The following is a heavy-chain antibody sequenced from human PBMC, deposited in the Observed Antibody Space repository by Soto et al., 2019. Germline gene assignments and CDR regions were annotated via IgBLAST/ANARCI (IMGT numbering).Heavy chain of an antibody. CDR2: ISHSGRA. Sequence: SETLSLTCVVSGFSIQTSYFWGCIRQPPGKGLEWIGLISHSGRAISHPSFASRATISLDTTNNAFSLTLKSVTAADTAVYYCARGRSFCLVGVPLDSWGQGTLVTVSS. CDR1: GFSIQTSYF. CDR3: ARGRSFCLVGVPLDS. J-gene: IGHJ4*02. D-gene: IGHD3-10*01. V-gene: IGHV4-38-2*01.